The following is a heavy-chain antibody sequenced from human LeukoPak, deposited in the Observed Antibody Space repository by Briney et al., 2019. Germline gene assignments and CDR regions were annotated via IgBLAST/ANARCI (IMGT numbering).Heavy chain of an antibody. CDR2: INHSGST. CDR3: ARGLGSSWSRDY. V-gene: IGHV4-34*01. Sequence: SETLSLTCAVYGGSSSGYYWSWIRQPPGKGLEWIGEINHSGSTNYNPSLKSRVTISVDTSKNQFSLKLSSVTAADTAVYYCARGLGSSWSRDYWGQGTLVTASS. D-gene: IGHD6-13*01. CDR1: GGSSSGYY. J-gene: IGHJ4*02.